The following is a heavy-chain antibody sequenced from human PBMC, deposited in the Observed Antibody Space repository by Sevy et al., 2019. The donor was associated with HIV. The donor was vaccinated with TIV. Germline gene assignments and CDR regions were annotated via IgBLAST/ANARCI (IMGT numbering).Heavy chain of an antibody. V-gene: IGHV4-34*01. CDR3: ARSPPVVVVPGAPSWFDP. J-gene: IGHJ5*02. CDR1: DGSFSGYY. Sequence: SETLSLTCAVHDGSFSGYYWNWIRQLPGKGLEWIGEINESGITYYNPSPKSRVTISVDTSKKQFSLKRNSVTAVDSAVYFWARSPPVVVVPGAPSWFDPWGQGTLVTVSS. CDR2: INESGIT. D-gene: IGHD2-2*01.